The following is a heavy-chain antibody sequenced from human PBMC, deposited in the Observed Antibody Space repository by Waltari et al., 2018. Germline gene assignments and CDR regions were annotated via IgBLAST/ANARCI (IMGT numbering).Heavy chain of an antibody. V-gene: IGHV4-31*03. J-gene: IGHJ6*02. CDR2: IDYSGST. Sequence: QVQLQESGPGLVKPSQTLSLTCTVSGGSISSGGYYWSWIRQHPGKGLEWIGYIDYSGSTYYNPSLKSRVTISVDTSKNQFSLKLSSVTAADTAVYYCAREGVPGSSTSPTDYYYGMDVWGQGTTVTVSS. CDR1: GGSISSGGYY. D-gene: IGHD3-10*01. CDR3: AREGVPGSSTSPTDYYYGMDV.